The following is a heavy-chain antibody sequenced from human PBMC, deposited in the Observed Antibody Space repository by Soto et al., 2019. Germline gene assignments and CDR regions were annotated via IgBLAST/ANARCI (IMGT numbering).Heavy chain of an antibody. V-gene: IGHV1-69*01. Sequence: QVQLVQSGAEVKEPGSSVKVSCKTSGGSFSMYAISWVRQAPGQGLEWLGGVVPLFGTPNYAQKFLDRVTITADDSQSTVYMELSSLKSDDTAVYFCARGVDVMAKYEPWGQGSLVTVSS. CDR2: VVPLFGTP. D-gene: IGHD5-12*01. CDR3: ARGVDVMAKYEP. J-gene: IGHJ5*02. CDR1: GGSFSMYA.